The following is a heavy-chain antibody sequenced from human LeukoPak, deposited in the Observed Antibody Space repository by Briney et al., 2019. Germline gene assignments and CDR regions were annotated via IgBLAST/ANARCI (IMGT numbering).Heavy chain of an antibody. CDR1: GFTFSSHA. V-gene: IGHV3-23*01. CDR3: AKEDYYDNSGYYPLGY. CDR2: ISDSGGST. J-gene: IGHJ4*02. D-gene: IGHD3-22*01. Sequence: GGSLRLSCAASGFTFSSHAMSWVRQSPEKGLEWVSAISDSGGSTYYADSVKGRFTISRDNSKNTLYLQMNSLRAEDTAVYYCAKEDYYDNSGYYPLGYWGQGTLVTVSS.